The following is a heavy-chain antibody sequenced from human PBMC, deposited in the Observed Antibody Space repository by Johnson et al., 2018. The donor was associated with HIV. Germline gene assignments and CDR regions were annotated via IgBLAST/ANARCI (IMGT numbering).Heavy chain of an antibody. V-gene: IGHV3-23*04. J-gene: IGHJ3*02. CDR1: GFTFSSYA. CDR3: AKVLGYYDRSAFDI. D-gene: IGHD3-22*01. CDR2: ISGIGGST. Sequence: EVQLVESGGGLVQPGGSLRLSCAASGFTFSSYAMSWVRQAPGKGLEWVSAISGIGGSTYYADSVKGRFPISSDNSKNTLYLQMTSLRSEDTAVYYCAKVLGYYDRSAFDIWGQGTMVTVSS.